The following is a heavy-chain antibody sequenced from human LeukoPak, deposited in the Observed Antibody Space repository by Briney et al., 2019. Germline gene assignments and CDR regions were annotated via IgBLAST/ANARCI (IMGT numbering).Heavy chain of an antibody. CDR2: MNPNSGNT. D-gene: IGHD4-23*01. V-gene: IGHV1-8*01. Sequence: ASVKVSCKASGYTFTSYDINWVRQATGHGLEWMGWMNPNSGNTGYAQKFQGRVTMTRDMSTSTDYMELSSLRSEDTAVYYCARDNSVEDTAWWFDPWGQGTLVTVSS. CDR3: ARDNSVEDTAWWFDP. J-gene: IGHJ5*02. CDR1: GYTFTSYD.